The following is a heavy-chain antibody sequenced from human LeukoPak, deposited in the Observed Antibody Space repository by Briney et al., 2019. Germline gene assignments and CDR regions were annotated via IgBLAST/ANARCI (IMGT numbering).Heavy chain of an antibody. Sequence: GESLKISCKGSGYPFTNYWIGWGRQMPGKGLEWMGIIYPDDSETAFSPSFQGQVTISADKSINTAFLQWSSLKASDTAMYYCARSQDSSSDAFDVWAKGQWSPSLQ. CDR2: IYPDDSET. J-gene: IGHJ3*01. CDR3: ARSQDSSSDAFDV. D-gene: IGHD6-13*01. V-gene: IGHV5-51*01. CDR1: GYPFTNYW.